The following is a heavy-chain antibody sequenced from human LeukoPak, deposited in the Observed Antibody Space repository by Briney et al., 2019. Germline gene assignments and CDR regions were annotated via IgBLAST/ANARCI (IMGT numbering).Heavy chain of an antibody. J-gene: IGHJ4*02. Sequence: PGGSLSLSCAASGFTFSSYSMNWVRQAPGKGLEWVSSISSSSSYIYYADSVKGRFTISRDNAKNSLYLQMNSLRAEDTAVYYCAKSFWSGTFDYWGQGTLVTVSS. CDR3: AKSFWSGTFDY. CDR1: GFTFSSYS. D-gene: IGHD3-3*01. V-gene: IGHV3-21*04. CDR2: ISSSSSYI.